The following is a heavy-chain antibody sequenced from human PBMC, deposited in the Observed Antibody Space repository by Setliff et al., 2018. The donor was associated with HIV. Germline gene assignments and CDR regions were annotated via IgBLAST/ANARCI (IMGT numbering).Heavy chain of an antibody. Sequence: SETLSLTCTVPGGSLSSGTYYWNWIRQPAGKGLEWIGRIYNSGSTNYNPSLKSRVTISVDTSKNQFSLKLSSVTAADTAVYYCARGEPDTATVNGRYYYGMDFWGQGTTVTVSS. D-gene: IGHD5-18*01. CDR2: IYNSGST. J-gene: IGHJ6*02. CDR3: ARGEPDTATVNGRYYYGMDF. CDR1: GGSLSSGTYY. V-gene: IGHV4-61*02.